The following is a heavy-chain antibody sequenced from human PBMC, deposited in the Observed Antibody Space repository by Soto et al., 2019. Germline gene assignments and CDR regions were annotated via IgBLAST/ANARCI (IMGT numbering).Heavy chain of an antibody. J-gene: IGHJ6*02. Sequence: SETLSLTCTVSGASISGHYWTWIRQPPGKGLEWIGYMYNTGSTVYNPSFKSRVTISVDTSKNQFSLNLNSVTAADTAVYYCARLSSFISTSCYEGGYYYGMDVWGQGTTVTRLL. V-gene: IGHV4-59*11. CDR2: MYNTGST. CDR3: ARLSSFISTSCYEGGYYYGMDV. D-gene: IGHD2-2*01. CDR1: GASISGHY.